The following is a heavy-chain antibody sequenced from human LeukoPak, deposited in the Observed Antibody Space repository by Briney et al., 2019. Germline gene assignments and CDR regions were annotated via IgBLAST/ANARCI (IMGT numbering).Heavy chain of an antibody. V-gene: IGHV3-48*03. CDR2: ISSSGSTI. D-gene: IGHD5-24*01. J-gene: IGHJ3*02. Sequence: PGGSLRLSCAASGFTFSSYEMNWVRQAPGKGLEWVSYISSSGSTIYYADSVKGRFTISRDNAKNSLYLQMNSLRAEDTAVYYCARGGVRWLHSNDAFDIWGQGTMVTVSS. CDR1: GFTFSSYE. CDR3: ARGGVRWLHSNDAFDI.